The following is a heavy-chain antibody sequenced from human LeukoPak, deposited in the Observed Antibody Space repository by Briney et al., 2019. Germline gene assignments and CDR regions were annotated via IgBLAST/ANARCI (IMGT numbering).Heavy chain of an antibody. CDR3: ARYIAAAGAFDI. CDR2: INPSGGST. V-gene: IGHV1-46*01. Sequence: ASVKVSCKASGYTFTGYYMHWVRQAPGQGLEWMGLINPSGGSTSYAQKFLGRVTMTRDTSTNTVYMELSSLRSEDTAVYFCARYIAAAGAFDIWGQGTKVTVSS. J-gene: IGHJ3*02. D-gene: IGHD6-13*01. CDR1: GYTFTGYY.